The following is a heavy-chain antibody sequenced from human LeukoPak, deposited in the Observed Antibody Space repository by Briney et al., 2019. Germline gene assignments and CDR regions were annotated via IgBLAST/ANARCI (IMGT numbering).Heavy chain of an antibody. Sequence: SGRSLRLSCAASGFTFSSYAMHWVRQAPGKGLEWVANIKQDGSEKYYVDSVKGRFTISRDNAKNSLYLQMNSLRAEDTAVYYCARDWGEQTAYYYYYYGMDVWGKGTTVTVSS. D-gene: IGHD3-10*01. CDR3: ARDWGEQTAYYYYYYGMDV. CDR2: IKQDGSEK. V-gene: IGHV3-7*03. CDR1: GFTFSSYA. J-gene: IGHJ6*04.